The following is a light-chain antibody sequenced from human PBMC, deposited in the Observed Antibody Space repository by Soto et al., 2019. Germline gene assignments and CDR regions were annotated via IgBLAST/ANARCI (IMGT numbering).Light chain of an antibody. Sequence: IQLTQSPSFLSASVGDRVTITCRASQGISTYLAWYQEKPGKAPKLLIYAASTLQSGVPSRFSGSGSGTEFTLTISSLQPEDFATYYCHQLNSYPYTFGQGTKLEIK. CDR1: QGISTY. J-gene: IGKJ2*01. V-gene: IGKV1-9*01. CDR3: HQLNSYPYT. CDR2: AAS.